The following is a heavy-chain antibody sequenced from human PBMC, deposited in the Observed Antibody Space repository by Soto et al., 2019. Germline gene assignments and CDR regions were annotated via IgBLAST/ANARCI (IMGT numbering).Heavy chain of an antibody. J-gene: IGHJ1*01. D-gene: IGHD4-17*01. Sequence: GGSLRLSCAASGFTFGSFAMSWLRQAPGKGLEWVSAISGSGDSTYYADSVKGRFSISRDNSRNTLYLQVNSLRAEDTAVYYCAIDSPNDYGDYEEYFQHWGQGTLVTVSS. CDR2: ISGSGDST. V-gene: IGHV3-23*01. CDR3: AIDSPNDYGDYEEYFQH. CDR1: GFTFGSFA.